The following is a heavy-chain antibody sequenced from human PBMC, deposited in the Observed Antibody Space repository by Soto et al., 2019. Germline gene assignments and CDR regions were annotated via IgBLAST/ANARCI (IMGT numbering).Heavy chain of an antibody. Sequence: QEQLVESGGGVVQPGRSLRLSCVASEFTFDSYSMNWVRQAPGRGLGWVAITSYDGHNNHYADSVKGRFTITRDNSKNTLYLQMNTLRPEDTAVYYGARDRGGWRRWLQHAAFDIWGQGTTVTVSS. J-gene: IGHJ3*02. CDR3: ARDRGGWRRWLQHAAFDI. CDR2: TSYDGHNN. V-gene: IGHV3-30-3*01. D-gene: IGHD5-18*01. CDR1: EFTFDSYS.